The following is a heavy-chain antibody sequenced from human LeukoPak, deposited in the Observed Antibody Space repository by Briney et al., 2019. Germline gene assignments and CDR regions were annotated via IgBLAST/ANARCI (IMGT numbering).Heavy chain of an antibody. CDR3: ARDVTSNWYFDL. D-gene: IGHD4-17*01. Sequence: EASVKVSCKASGYTFTSYYMHWVRQAPGQGLEWMGIINPSGCSTSYAQKFQGRVTMTRDTSTSTVYMELSSLRSEDTAVYYCARDVTSNWYFDLWGRGTLVTVSS. CDR2: INPSGCST. CDR1: GYTFTSYY. V-gene: IGHV1-46*01. J-gene: IGHJ2*01.